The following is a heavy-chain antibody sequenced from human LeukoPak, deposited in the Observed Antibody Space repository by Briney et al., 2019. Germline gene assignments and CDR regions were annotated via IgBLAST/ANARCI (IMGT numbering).Heavy chain of an antibody. V-gene: IGHV3-21*01. J-gene: IGHJ4*02. Sequence: GGSLRLSCASSGFTFSTYSMSWVRQAPGKGLEWVSYISRSASSIYYADSVKGRFTTSRDNAKNSLYLQMNRLRAEDTAIYFCARNDSGVYGIDYWGQGTLVTVSS. D-gene: IGHD4-17*01. CDR2: ISRSASSI. CDR3: ARNDSGVYGIDY. CDR1: GFTFSTYS.